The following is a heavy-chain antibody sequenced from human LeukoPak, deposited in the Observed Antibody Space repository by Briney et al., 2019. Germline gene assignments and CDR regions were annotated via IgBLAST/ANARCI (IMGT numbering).Heavy chain of an antibody. D-gene: IGHD3-22*01. CDR2: IHPNSGAT. J-gene: IGHJ4*02. Sequence: ASVKVSCKASGYTFTDYFMHWVREAPGQSLEWMGWIHPNSGATNYAQKFQGRVIMTRYTSISTVNMELSSLRSDDTAVYYCARDRSSGRDLDYWGQGTLVTVSS. CDR3: ARDRSSGRDLDY. V-gene: IGHV1-2*02. CDR1: GYTFTDYF.